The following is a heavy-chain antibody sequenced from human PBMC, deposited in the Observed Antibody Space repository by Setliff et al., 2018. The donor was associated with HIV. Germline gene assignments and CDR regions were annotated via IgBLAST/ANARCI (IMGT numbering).Heavy chain of an antibody. CDR3: ARDDPLYYDSSGYYYVVAFDI. V-gene: IGHV1-46*01. CDR1: GYTFTDYY. D-gene: IGHD3-22*01. Sequence: ASVKVSCKASGYTFTDYYLHWVRQAPGQGPEWMGLINPNGGSTIYAQKFEDRLTVTSDTATTTLYMELRSLRSDDTAVYYCARDDPLYYDSSGYYYVVAFDIWGQGTMVTVSS. J-gene: IGHJ3*02. CDR2: INPNGGST.